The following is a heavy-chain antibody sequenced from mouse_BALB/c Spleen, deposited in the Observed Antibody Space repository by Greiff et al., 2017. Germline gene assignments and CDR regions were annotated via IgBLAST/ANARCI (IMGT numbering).Heavy chain of an antibody. J-gene: IGHJ4*01. Sequence: EVKLMESGGGLVQPGGSLKLSCAASGFTFSSYGMSWVRQTPDKRLELVATINSNGGSTYYPDSVKGRFTISRDNAKNTLYLQMSSLKSEDTAMYYCARFDGYYGYYAMDYWGQGTSVTVSS. CDR2: INSNGGST. D-gene: IGHD2-3*01. CDR3: ARFDGYYGYYAMDY. V-gene: IGHV5-6-3*01. CDR1: GFTFSSYG.